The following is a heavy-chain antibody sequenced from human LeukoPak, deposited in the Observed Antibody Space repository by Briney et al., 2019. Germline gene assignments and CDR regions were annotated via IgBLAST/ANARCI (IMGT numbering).Heavy chain of an antibody. CDR3: AKAMAGTQPFDY. CDR1: GFTFSSYA. Sequence: PGESLRLSCAAAGFTFSSYAMSWVRQAPGKGLEWVSAISGSGGSTYYADSVKGRFTISRDNAKHSLYLQMNSLRAEDTAVYYCAKAMAGTQPFDYWGQGTLVTVSS. V-gene: IGHV3-23*01. J-gene: IGHJ4*02. CDR2: ISGSGGST. D-gene: IGHD6-19*01.